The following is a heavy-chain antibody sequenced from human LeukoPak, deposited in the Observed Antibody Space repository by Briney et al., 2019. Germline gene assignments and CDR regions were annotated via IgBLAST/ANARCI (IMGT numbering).Heavy chain of an antibody. J-gene: IGHJ1*01. CDR3: ARHLKGWVAGPEYFQH. D-gene: IGHD6-19*01. V-gene: IGHV4-39*01. Sequence: PSETLSLTCTVSGGSISSSSYYWGWIRQPPGKGLEWIGSIYYSGSTYYNPSLKSRVTISVDTSKNQFSLKLSSVTAADTAVYYCARHLKGWVAGPEYFQHWGLGTLVTVSS. CDR2: IYYSGST. CDR1: GGSISSSSYY.